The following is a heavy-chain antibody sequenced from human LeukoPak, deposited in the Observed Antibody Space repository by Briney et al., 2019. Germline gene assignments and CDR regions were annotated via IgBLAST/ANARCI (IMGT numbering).Heavy chain of an antibody. D-gene: IGHD3-3*01. V-gene: IGHV3-21*01. J-gene: IGHJ5*02. Sequence: GGSLRLSCVASGFTFSSYTMNWVRQAPGKGLEWVSSIGSDSSYMYYADSVKGRFTVSRDNAKNSLYLQMNSLRAEDTAVYYCARDFCDHWGQGTLVTVSS. CDR3: ARDFCDH. CDR2: IGSDSSYM. CDR1: GFTFSSYT.